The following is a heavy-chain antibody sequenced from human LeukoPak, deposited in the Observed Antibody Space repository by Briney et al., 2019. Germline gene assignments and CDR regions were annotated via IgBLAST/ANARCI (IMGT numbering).Heavy chain of an antibody. CDR1: GFTFSSYT. V-gene: IGHV3-48*01. D-gene: IGHD4-17*01. J-gene: IGHJ4*02. CDR3: ARGRAATVTTSAFGY. CDR2: ISTTGSTI. Sequence: PGGSLRLSCAASGFTFSSYTMNWVRQAPGKGLEWVSFISTTGSTIHYGDSVRGRFTISRDNAKNSLSLQMNSLRAEDTAVYYCARGRAATVTTSAFGYWGQGTLVTVSS.